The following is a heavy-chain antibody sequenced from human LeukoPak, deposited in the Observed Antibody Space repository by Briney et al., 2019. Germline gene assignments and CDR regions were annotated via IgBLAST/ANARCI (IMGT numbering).Heavy chain of an antibody. Sequence: AETLSLTCAVYGGSFSGYYWSWIRQPPGKVLEWIGEINHSGSTNYNPSLKSRVTISVDTSKNQFSLKLSSVTAADTAVYYCARGGNYYGSGSYYTGNVYFDYWGQGTLVTVSS. V-gene: IGHV4-34*01. CDR2: INHSGST. D-gene: IGHD3-10*01. CDR1: GGSFSGYY. J-gene: IGHJ4*02. CDR3: ARGGNYYGSGSYYTGNVYFDY.